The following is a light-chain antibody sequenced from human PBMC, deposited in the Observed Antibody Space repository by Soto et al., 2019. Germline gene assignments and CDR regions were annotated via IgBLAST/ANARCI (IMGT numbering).Light chain of an antibody. CDR1: SSDVGAFNY. J-gene: IGLJ1*01. CDR2: EVN. V-gene: IGLV2-8*01. Sequence: QSVLTQPPSVSGSPGQSVTISCTGTSSDVGAFNYVSWYQHHPGKVPKFLIYEVNKRPSGVPDRFSGSKSGNTASLTVSGLQPEDEAEYFCSSFVDGTRYVFGTGTKVTVL. CDR3: SSFVDGTRYV.